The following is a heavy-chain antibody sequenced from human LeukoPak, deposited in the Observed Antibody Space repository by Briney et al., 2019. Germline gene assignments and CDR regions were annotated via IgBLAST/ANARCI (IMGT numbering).Heavy chain of an antibody. J-gene: IGHJ4*02. D-gene: IGHD3-10*01. CDR2: IFSDGST. CDR3: ARDATLVRGVIDY. Sequence: GGSLRLSCAASGFTVSNTYMNWVRQAPGKGLEWVSVIFSDGSTYYADSVKGRFTISRDNSKNTLYLQMNSLRAEDTAVYYCARDATLVRGVIDYWGQGTLVTVSS. V-gene: IGHV3-66*01. CDR1: GFTVSNTY.